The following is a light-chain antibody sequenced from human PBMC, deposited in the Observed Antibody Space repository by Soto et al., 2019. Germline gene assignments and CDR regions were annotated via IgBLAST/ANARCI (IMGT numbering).Light chain of an antibody. V-gene: IGKV1-5*01. CDR1: QSITSW. CDR2: DAS. J-gene: IGKJ1*01. CDR3: QQYNRYSWT. Sequence: DIQMTQSPSTLSASVGDRVTITCRASQSITSWLAWYQQKPGKAPKLPIYDASTLESGAPSRFSGSGFGTEFTLTISSLQPDDFATYYCQQYNRYSWTFGQGTKVEIK.